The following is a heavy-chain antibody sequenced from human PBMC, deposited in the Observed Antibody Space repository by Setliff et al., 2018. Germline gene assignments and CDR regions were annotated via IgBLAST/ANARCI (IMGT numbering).Heavy chain of an antibody. J-gene: IGHJ4*02. CDR2: VFTATDDT. V-gene: IGHV1-2*06. CDR1: GGTFSKYA. CDR3: AREVLSTVVAWDY. Sequence: ASVKVSCKAPGGTFSKYAIAWVRQAPGQGLEWMGRVFTATDDTQFRTEFQGRVSVTRDTSMSTTYMELSGLRSDDTAVYYCAREVLSTVVAWDYWGQGTLVTVSS. D-gene: IGHD4-17*01.